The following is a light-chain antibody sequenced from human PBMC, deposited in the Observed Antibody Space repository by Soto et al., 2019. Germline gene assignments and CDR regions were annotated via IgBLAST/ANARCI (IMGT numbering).Light chain of an antibody. CDR2: DVS. J-gene: IGLJ1*01. V-gene: IGLV2-14*01. Sequence: QSVLTQPASVSGSPGQSITISCTGTSSDVGGYNYVSWYQQHPGKAPKLMIYDVSNRPSGVSNRFSGSKSGNTASLTISGLQAEDEAYYYCSSYTSSSTLYVFGTGTKVTV. CDR3: SSYTSSSTLYV. CDR1: SSDVGGYNY.